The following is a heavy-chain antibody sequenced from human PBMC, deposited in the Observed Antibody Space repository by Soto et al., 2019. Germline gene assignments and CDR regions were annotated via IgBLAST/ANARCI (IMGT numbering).Heavy chain of an antibody. V-gene: IGHV4-30-2*01. J-gene: IGHJ4*02. CDR2: IYHSVST. CDR3: ATVPDS. CDR1: GGSISSGGYS. Sequence: QLQLLESGSGLVKPSQTLSLTCAVSGGSISSGGYSWSWIRQPPGKGLEYIGYIYHSVSTYYNPSLTTRVTISVDRSKNQFSLRLSSVTAADTPVYYSATVPDSSGQGPLVPVSS.